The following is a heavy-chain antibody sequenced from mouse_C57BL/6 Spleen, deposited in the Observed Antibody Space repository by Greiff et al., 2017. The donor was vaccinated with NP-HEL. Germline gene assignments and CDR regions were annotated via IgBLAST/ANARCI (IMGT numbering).Heavy chain of an antibody. CDR2: INPNNGGT. D-gene: IGHD1-1*01. J-gene: IGHJ2*01. CDR1: GYTFTDYN. CDR3: AREDYYDSNSYLYSLYY. Sequence: EVQLQQSGPELVKPGASVKIPCKASGYTFTDYNMDWVKQSHGQGLEWIGDINPNNGGTTYNQKFKGKANLTVDKSSSTAYMELRSLTSEDTTDYDYAREDYYDSNSYLYSLYYWGQGTTLTGSS. V-gene: IGHV1-18*01.